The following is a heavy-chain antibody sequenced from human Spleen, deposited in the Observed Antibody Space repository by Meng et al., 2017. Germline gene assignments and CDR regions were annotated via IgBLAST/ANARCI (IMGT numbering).Heavy chain of an antibody. J-gene: IGHJ4*02. CDR3: AMGWGSSRAFDF. CDR1: GFTFSSYA. V-gene: IGHV3-64*02. Sequence: GESLKISCAASGFTFSSYAMHWVRQAPGKGLEYVSAISSNGGSTYYADSVKGRFTISRDNSKNTLYLQMGSLRAEDMAVYYCAMGWGSSRAFDFWGQGTLVTVSS. D-gene: IGHD6-6*01. CDR2: ISSNGGST.